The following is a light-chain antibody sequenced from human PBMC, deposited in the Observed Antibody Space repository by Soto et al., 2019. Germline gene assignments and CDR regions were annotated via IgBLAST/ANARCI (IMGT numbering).Light chain of an antibody. V-gene: IGLV2-11*01. J-gene: IGLJ1*01. CDR2: YVS. CDR3: CSYPGTYTFV. CDR1: SSDVGVYNY. Sequence: QSALTQPRSVSGAPGQSVTISCTGTSSDVGVYNYVSWYQQYPGKAPKIMIYYVSKRPSALPDRFSGSKSDNTSSLTISGLQAEDEADYSCCSYPGTYTFVCGIGTKVTVL.